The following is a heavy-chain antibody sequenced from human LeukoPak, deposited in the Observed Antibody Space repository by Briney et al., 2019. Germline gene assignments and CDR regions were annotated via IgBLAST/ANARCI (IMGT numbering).Heavy chain of an antibody. CDR1: GFTFSSYA. CDR3: ARRQALSMVRGKPYYYYGMDV. V-gene: IGHV3-30-3*01. J-gene: IGHJ6*02. CDR2: ISYDRSNK. Sequence: GRSLRLSCAASGFTFSSYAMHWVRQAPGKGLEWVAVISYDRSNKYYADSVKGRFTISRDNSKNTLYLQMNSLRAEDTAVYYCARRQALSMVRGKPYYYYGMDVWGQGTTVTASS. D-gene: IGHD3-10*01.